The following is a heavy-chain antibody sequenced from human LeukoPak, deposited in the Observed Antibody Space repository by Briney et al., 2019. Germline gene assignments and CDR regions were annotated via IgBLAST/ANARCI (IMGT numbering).Heavy chain of an antibody. Sequence: SQTLSLTCAISGDSVSSNSAAWNWIRQSPSRGLEWLGRTYYRSKWYNDYAVSVRSRITINPDTSKNQFSLQLNSVTPEDTAVYYCARDREGGSYYDYYYGMDVWGQGTTVTVSS. CDR1: GDSVSSNSAA. J-gene: IGHJ6*02. CDR2: TYYRSKWYN. V-gene: IGHV6-1*01. D-gene: IGHD1-26*01. CDR3: ARDREGGSYYDYYYGMDV.